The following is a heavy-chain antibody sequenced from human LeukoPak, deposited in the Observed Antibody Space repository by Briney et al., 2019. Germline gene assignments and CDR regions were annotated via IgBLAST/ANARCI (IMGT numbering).Heavy chain of an antibody. D-gene: IGHD4-17*01. V-gene: IGHV3-11*05. J-gene: IGHJ4*02. CDR2: ISGSGLYT. Sequence: GGSLRLSCAASGFTFSDYYMSWIRQAPGKGLEWVSCISGSGLYTSYADSVKGRFTISRDNAKNSLYLQMNSLRVEDTAMYYCARGGTTVTEDFDYWGQGTLVTVSS. CDR1: GFTFSDYY. CDR3: ARGGTTVTEDFDY.